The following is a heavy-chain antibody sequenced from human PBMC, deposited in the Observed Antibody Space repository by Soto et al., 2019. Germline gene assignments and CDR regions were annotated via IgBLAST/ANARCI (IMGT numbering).Heavy chain of an antibody. D-gene: IGHD6-19*01. V-gene: IGHV4-34*01. CDR2: INHSGST. Sequence: PSETLSLTCAVYGGSFSGYYWSWTRQPPGKGLEWIGEINHSGSTNYNPSLKSRVTISVDTSKNQFSLKLSSVTAADTAVYYCASTPGYSSGWYYFDYWGQGTLVTVSS. CDR3: ASTPGYSSGWYYFDY. J-gene: IGHJ4*02. CDR1: GGSFSGYY.